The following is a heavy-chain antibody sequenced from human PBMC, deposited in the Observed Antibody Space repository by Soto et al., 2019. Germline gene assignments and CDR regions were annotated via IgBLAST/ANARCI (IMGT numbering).Heavy chain of an antibody. D-gene: IGHD3-10*01. CDR2: IGASGGST. Sequence: EVQLLESGGGLVQPGGSLRLSCEASGITFSSHVMSWVRQAPGNGLEWVSSIGASGGSTDYADSVKGRFTISRDNSRNTVYLQVSSLRAEDAAVYFCATRPPDSSRRSPPDYWGQGTLVTVSS. CDR1: GITFSSHV. V-gene: IGHV3-23*01. CDR3: ATRPPDSSRRSPPDY. J-gene: IGHJ4*02.